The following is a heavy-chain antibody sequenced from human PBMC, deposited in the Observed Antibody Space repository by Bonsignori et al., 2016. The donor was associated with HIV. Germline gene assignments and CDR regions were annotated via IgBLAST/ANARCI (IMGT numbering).Heavy chain of an antibody. D-gene: IGHD3-10*01. CDR2: IRSKAYGGTT. V-gene: IGHV3-49*02. CDR3: TRSRGDEDAFDI. Sequence: WIRQPPGKGLEWVGFIRSKAYGGTTEYAASVKGRFTISRDDSKSIAYLQMNSLKTEDTAVYYCTRSRGDEDAFDIWGQGTMVTVSS. J-gene: IGHJ3*02.